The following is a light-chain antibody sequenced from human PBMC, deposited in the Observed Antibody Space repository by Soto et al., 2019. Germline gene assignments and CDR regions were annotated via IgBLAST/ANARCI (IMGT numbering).Light chain of an antibody. CDR1: QSISAV. CDR2: KAS. J-gene: IGKJ1*01. V-gene: IGKV1-5*03. Sequence: DIQMTQSPSTLSASVGDRVTITCRASQSISAVLAWYQQKPGKAPKLLIYKASSLKSGVPSRFSGGGSGTEYTHTISSLQPDDFASYYCQQYNGYWTLGQGTKVEIK. CDR3: QQYNGYWT.